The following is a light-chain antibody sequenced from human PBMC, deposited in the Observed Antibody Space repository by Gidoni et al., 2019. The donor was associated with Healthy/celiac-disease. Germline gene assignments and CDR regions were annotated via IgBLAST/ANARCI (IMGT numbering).Light chain of an antibody. CDR2: KAS. CDR3: QQYNSYSYT. CDR1: PSISSW. V-gene: IGKV1-5*03. J-gene: IGKJ2*01. Sequence: DIQMTQSPSTLSASVGDRVTITCRASPSISSWLAWYQQKPGKAPKLLLYKASSLESGVPSRFSGSGSGTEFTLTISSLQPDDFATYYCQQYNSYSYTFGQGTKLEIK.